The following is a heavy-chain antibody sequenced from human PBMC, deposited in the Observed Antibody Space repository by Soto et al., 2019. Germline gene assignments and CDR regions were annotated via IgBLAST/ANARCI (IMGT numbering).Heavy chain of an antibody. CDR2: IYTSGST. CDR3: ARDSYDYVWGSYRPEPALDY. Sequence: QVQLQESGPGLVKPSETLSLTCTVSGGSISSYYWSWIRQPAGKGLEWIGRIYTSGSTNYNPSLKSRVTMSVEKSKNQFSLKLSSVTAADTAVYYCARDSYDYVWGSYRPEPALDYWGQGTLVTVSS. D-gene: IGHD3-16*02. V-gene: IGHV4-4*07. CDR1: GGSISSYY. J-gene: IGHJ4*02.